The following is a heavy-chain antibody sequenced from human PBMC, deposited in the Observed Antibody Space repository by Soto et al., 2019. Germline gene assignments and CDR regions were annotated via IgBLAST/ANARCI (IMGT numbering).Heavy chain of an antibody. J-gene: IGHJ6*02. D-gene: IGHD3-3*01. V-gene: IGHV1-69*13. CDR3: ARESGTVLGVVIPQNGMDV. CDR2: IIPIFGTA. Sequence: SVKVSCKASGGTFSSYAISWVRQAPGQGLEWMGWIIPIFGTANYAQKFQGRVTITADESTRTAYMELSSLRSEDTAVYYCARESGTVLGVVIPQNGMDVWGQGTTVTVSS. CDR1: GGTFSSYA.